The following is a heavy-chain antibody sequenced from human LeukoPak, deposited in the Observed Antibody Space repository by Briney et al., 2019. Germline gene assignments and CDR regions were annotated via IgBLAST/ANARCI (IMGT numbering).Heavy chain of an antibody. D-gene: IGHD3-10*01. V-gene: IGHV4-31*03. J-gene: IGHJ6*02. Sequence: SQTLSLTCTVSGGSISSGGYSWSWIRQHPGKGLEWIGYIYYSGSTYYNPSLKSRVTISVDTSKNQFSLKLSSVTAADTAVYYCARSEGRITMVRGVSGGMDVWGQGTTVTVSS. CDR2: IYYSGST. CDR3: ARSEGRITMVRGVSGGMDV. CDR1: GGSISSGGYS.